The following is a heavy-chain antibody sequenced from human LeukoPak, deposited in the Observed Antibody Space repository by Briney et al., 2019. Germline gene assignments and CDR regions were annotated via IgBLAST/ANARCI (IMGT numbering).Heavy chain of an antibody. V-gene: IGHV3-64*01. CDR2: ISNNGGNT. CDR3: ARGVYDSSGYYYFDY. CDR1: GFTFSNHA. Sequence: PGGSLRLSCAASGFTFSNHAMHWVRQAPGRGLESVLAISNNGGNTYYANSVKGRFTISRDNSKNTLYLQMGSLRAEDMAVYYCARGVYDSSGYYYFDYWGQGTLVTVSS. J-gene: IGHJ4*02. D-gene: IGHD3-22*01.